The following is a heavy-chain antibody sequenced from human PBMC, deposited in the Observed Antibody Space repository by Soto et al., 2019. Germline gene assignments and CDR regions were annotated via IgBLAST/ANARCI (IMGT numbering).Heavy chain of an antibody. V-gene: IGHV3-48*01. D-gene: IGHD4-17*01. Sequence: PGGSLRLSSAASGFTFSSYSMDWVRQAPGKGLEWVSYISSSSSTIYYADSVKGRFTISRDNAKNSLYLQMNSLRAEDTAVYYCARDPGYGDYVFDYWGQGTLVTVSS. J-gene: IGHJ4*02. CDR1: GFTFSSYS. CDR2: ISSSSSTI. CDR3: ARDPGYGDYVFDY.